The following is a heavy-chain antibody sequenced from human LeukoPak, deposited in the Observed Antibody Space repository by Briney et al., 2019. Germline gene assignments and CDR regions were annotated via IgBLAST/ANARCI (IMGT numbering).Heavy chain of an antibody. CDR2: MNPNSGNT. J-gene: IGHJ5*02. CDR3: ARVAGPSSADYSNWFDP. D-gene: IGHD4-4*01. CDR1: GYTFTSYD. Sequence: ASVKVSCKASGYTFTSYDINWVRQATGQGLEWMGWMNPNSGNTGYAQKFQGRVTMTRNTSISTAYMELSSLRSEDTAVYYCARVAGPSSADYSNWFDPWGQGTLVTASS. V-gene: IGHV1-8*01.